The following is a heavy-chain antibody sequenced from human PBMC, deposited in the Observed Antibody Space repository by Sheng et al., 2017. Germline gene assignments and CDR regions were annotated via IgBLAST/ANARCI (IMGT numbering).Heavy chain of an antibody. J-gene: IGHJ5*02. V-gene: IGHV3-74*01. CDR1: GFTFRNYW. D-gene: IGHD2-21*01. Sequence: EVQLVESGGGSVQPGGSLRLSCAASGFTFRNYWMHWVRQVPGKGLEWVSRVRSDGSSTTYADSVKGRFTVSRDNAKSTLYLQMNSLRAEDTAVYYCAKSDWFDQWGQGTLVIVSS. CDR2: VRSDGSST. CDR3: AKSDWFDQ.